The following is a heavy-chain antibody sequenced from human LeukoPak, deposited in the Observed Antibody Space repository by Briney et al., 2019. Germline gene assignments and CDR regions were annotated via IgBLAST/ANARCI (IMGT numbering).Heavy chain of an antibody. CDR2: ISSSSSYI. Sequence: PGGSLRLSCAASGFTFSSYSMNWVRQAPGKGLEWVSSISSSSSYIYYADSVKGRFTISRDNAKNSLYLQMNSLRAEDTAVYYCARDGYSSGRSYRTWGQGTLVTVSS. J-gene: IGHJ5*02. D-gene: IGHD6-19*01. CDR1: GFTFSSYS. V-gene: IGHV3-21*01. CDR3: ARDGYSSGRSYRT.